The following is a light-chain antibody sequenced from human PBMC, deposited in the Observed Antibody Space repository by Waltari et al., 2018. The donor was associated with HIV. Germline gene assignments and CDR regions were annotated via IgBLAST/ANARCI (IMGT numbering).Light chain of an antibody. CDR3: QVWDRPSDQWV. CDR1: NIGNKG. CDR2: DNV. Sequence: YVLTQPPSVSVAPGEMARLTCGGNNIGNKGVTWYQLKSGQAPLLVIFDNVDRPSRITERFSGSISGFTATLAISRVEPGDEAVYYCQVWDRPSDQWVFGGGTTLIV. V-gene: IGLV3-21*01. J-gene: IGLJ3*02.